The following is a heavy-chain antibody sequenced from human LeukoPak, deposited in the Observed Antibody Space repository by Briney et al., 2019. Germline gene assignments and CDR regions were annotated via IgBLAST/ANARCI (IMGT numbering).Heavy chain of an antibody. Sequence: KPSETLSLTCTVSGGSISSYYWSWIRQPPGKGLEWIGYIYYSGSTNYNPSLKSRVTISVDTSKNQFSLKLSCVTAADTAVYYCARGTPFDYWGQGTLVTVSS. CDR1: GGSISSYY. J-gene: IGHJ4*02. CDR3: ARGTPFDY. V-gene: IGHV4-59*01. D-gene: IGHD2-2*01. CDR2: IYYSGST.